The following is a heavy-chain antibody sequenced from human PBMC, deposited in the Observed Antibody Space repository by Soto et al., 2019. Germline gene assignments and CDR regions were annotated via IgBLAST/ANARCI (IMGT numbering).Heavy chain of an antibody. Sequence: GESLKISCEGSGYSFTNYWIAWVRQMPGKGLEYMGIIYPSNSDTRYSPSFQGQVTISADRSISTAYLQWSSLRASDTAIYYCARHGFYGDYSSNYFDPWGQGTLVTVSS. CDR2: IYPSNSDT. J-gene: IGHJ5*02. V-gene: IGHV5-51*01. CDR1: GYSFTNYW. D-gene: IGHD4-17*01. CDR3: ARHGFYGDYSSNYFDP.